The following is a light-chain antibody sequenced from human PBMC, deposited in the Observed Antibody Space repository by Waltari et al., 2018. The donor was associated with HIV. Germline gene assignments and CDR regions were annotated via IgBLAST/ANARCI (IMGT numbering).Light chain of an antibody. CDR1: QDIRYA. Sequence: AIQMTQSPSSLSASVGARFTITCRASQDIRYALGWYQQKPGKAPKLLIYAASKLQTGVPSRFSGSGSGTDFTLTIGSLQPEDFATYYCLQDNNYPWTFGQGTNVEIK. CDR2: AAS. V-gene: IGKV1-6*01. J-gene: IGKJ1*01. CDR3: LQDNNYPWT.